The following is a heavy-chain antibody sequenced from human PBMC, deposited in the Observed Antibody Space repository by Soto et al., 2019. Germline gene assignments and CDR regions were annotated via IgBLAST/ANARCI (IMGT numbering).Heavy chain of an antibody. Sequence: SEPLSLTCTVSGGSISSSSYYWGWIRQPPGKGLEWIGNIYYRGTTYYNPSLKSRVTISVDTSKNQFSLKLASVTAADTAVYYCARDYGDYQFDYWGQGTLVTVSS. CDR1: GGSISSSSYY. J-gene: IGHJ4*02. CDR2: IYYRGTT. D-gene: IGHD4-17*01. V-gene: IGHV4-39*02. CDR3: ARDYGDYQFDY.